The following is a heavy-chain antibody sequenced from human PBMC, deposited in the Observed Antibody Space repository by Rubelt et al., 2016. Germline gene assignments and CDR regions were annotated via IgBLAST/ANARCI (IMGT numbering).Heavy chain of an antibody. D-gene: IGHD1-26*01. CDR2: IHYSGST. J-gene: IGHJ4*02. V-gene: IGHV4-61*05. CDR1: GGSISSSSYY. CDR3: TTGRGQNEY. Sequence: QLQLQESGPGLVKPSETLSLTCTVSGGSISSSSYYWGWIRQPPGKGLEWIGYIHYSGSTNYNPSLKSRVTMSVDTSKNQFSLKLTSMTAADTAVYYCTTGRGQNEYWGQGTLVTVSS.